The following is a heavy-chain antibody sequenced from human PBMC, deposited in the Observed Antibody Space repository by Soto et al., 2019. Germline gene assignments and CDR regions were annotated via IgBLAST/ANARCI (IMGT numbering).Heavy chain of an antibody. D-gene: IGHD5-18*01. V-gene: IGHV3-7*01. Sequence: EVQLVESGGGLVQPGGSLRLSCAASGFTFSSYWMSWVRQAPGKGLEWVANIKQDGSEKYYVDSVKGRFTISRDNAKNSLYLQMNSLSAEDTAVYYCAREGYSYGYPYDYYGMDVWGQGTTVTVSS. CDR2: IKQDGSEK. CDR1: GFTFSSYW. J-gene: IGHJ6*02. CDR3: AREGYSYGYPYDYYGMDV.